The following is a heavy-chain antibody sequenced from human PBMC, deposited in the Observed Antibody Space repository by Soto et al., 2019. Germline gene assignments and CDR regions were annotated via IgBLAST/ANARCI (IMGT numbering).Heavy chain of an antibody. CDR3: ARGISYIDS. D-gene: IGHD2-8*01. J-gene: IGHJ5*01. V-gene: IGHV4-39*07. CDR1: GGSISSSSYY. CDR2: IYYSGST. Sequence: SETLSLTCTVSGGSISSSSYYWGWIRQPPGKGLEWIGSIYYSGSTYYNPSLKSRVIISVGTSKNQFFLKLSSVTAADTAVYYCARGISYIDSWGQGTLVTVSS.